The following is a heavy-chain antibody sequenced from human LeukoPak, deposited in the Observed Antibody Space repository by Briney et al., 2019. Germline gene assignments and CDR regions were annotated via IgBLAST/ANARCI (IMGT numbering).Heavy chain of an antibody. J-gene: IGHJ4*02. CDR2: ISSSSSTI. V-gene: IGHV3-48*01. Sequence: GGSLRLSCAASGFTFSSYSMNWVRQAPGKGLEWVSYISSSSSTIYYADSVKGRFTISRDNAKNSLYLQMNSLRAEDTAVYYCARDRRLWFGEGNFDYWGQGTLVTVSS. CDR3: ARDRRLWFGEGNFDY. CDR1: GFTFSSYS. D-gene: IGHD3-10*01.